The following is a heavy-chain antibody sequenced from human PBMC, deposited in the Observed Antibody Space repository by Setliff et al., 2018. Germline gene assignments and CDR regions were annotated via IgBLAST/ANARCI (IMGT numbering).Heavy chain of an antibody. J-gene: IGHJ4*02. CDR2: INHRGST. V-gene: IGHV4-34*01. D-gene: IGHD6-6*01. CDR3: ARGRNIAARLLDS. Sequence: SATLSLTCAAYGGTFSDYHWAWIRQSPEKGLEWIGEINHRGSTNYNPSLKSRVTISIDTSKDQFSLKLISMTAADTAVYYCARGRNIAARLLDSWGQGTLVTVSS. CDR1: GGTFSDYH.